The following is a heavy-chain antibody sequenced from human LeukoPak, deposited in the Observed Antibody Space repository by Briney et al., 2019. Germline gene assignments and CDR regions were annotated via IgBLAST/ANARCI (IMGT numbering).Heavy chain of an antibody. CDR1: GGTFSIYA. J-gene: IGHJ5*02. CDR3: VRDGEGVAISVNYWFDP. V-gene: IGHV1-8*02. Sequence: ASVTVSCTASGGTFSIYAISWVRQAPGQGLEWMGWMNPINGNTGYAQKFQGRVTMTRDTSISIAYMELRSLTSEDTAVYYCVRDGEGVAISVNYWFDPWGQGTLVTVSS. CDR2: MNPINGNT. D-gene: IGHD3-10*01.